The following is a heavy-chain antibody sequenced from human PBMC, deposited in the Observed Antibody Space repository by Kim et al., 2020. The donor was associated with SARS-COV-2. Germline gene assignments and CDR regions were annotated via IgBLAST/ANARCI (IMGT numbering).Heavy chain of an antibody. Sequence: SETLSLTCIVSGGSISSYYWNWIRQPPGKGLEWIGFVYSSGSTNYNPSLTTRVTISLDMSNNQFSLKLSSVTAADTAVYYCERGGTNQLAQVWGQGTLVT. D-gene: IGHD2-2*01. CDR3: ERGGTNQLAQV. CDR2: VYSSGST. V-gene: IGHV4-59*13. J-gene: IGHJ4*02. CDR1: GGSISSYY.